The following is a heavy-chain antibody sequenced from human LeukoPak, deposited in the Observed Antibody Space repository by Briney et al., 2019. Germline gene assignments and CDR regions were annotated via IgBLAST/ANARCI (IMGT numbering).Heavy chain of an antibody. CDR2: IDSGDST. D-gene: IGHD3-10*01. CDR3: ARDRRVRGVMWNSKSDGFDI. CDR1: RFTFSSYW. Sequence: GGSLRLSCAASRFTFSSYWMSWVRQAPGKGLEWVSGIDSGDSTYYSDSVKGRFTIFRDNSKNTLYLQMNSLRDEDTAVYYCARDRRVRGVMWNSKSDGFDIWGHGTMVTVSS. V-gene: IGHV3-66*01. J-gene: IGHJ3*02.